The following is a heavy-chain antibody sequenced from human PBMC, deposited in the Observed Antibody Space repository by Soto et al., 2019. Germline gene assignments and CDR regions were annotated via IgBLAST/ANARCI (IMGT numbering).Heavy chain of an antibody. J-gene: IGHJ4*02. Sequence: EVQLLESGGGLVQPGGSLRLSCAASGFTFSSYAMSWVRQAPGKGLEWVSGISGGGDRTYYADSVRGRFTNSRDNSKNTMYLQMSSLRVEDTAVYYCAKDASVVPAATFHYWGQGTVVTVSS. CDR3: AKDASVVPAATFHY. CDR2: ISGGGDRT. D-gene: IGHD2-2*01. V-gene: IGHV3-23*01. CDR1: GFTFSSYA.